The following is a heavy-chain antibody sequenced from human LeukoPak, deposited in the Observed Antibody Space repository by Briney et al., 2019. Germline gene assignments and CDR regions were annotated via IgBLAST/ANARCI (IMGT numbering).Heavy chain of an antibody. CDR2: IYPGDSDT. J-gene: IGHJ3*02. V-gene: IGHV5-51*01. CDR1: GYSFTSYW. D-gene: IGHD3-22*01. Sequence: RGESLKISCKGSGYSFTSYWIGWVRQMPGKGLEWMGIIYPGDSDTRYSPSFQGQVTISADKSISTAYLQWSSLKASDTAMYYCARHRYYYDSSGYHAQPGAFDIWGQGTMVTVSS. CDR3: ARHRYYYDSSGYHAQPGAFDI.